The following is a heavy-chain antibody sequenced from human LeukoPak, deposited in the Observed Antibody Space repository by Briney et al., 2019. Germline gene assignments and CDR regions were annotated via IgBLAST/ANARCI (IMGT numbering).Heavy chain of an antibody. J-gene: IGHJ6*02. V-gene: IGHV3-23*01. D-gene: IGHD6-19*01. Sequence: GGSLRLSCAASGFTFSSYAMSWVRQAPGKGPEWVSGISGSGDTTYYADSVKGRFTISRDNSKNTLYLQMNSLGAEDTAVYHCAKDRSDNSSWYCMDVWGQGTTVTVSS. CDR3: AKDRSDNSSWYCMDV. CDR2: ISGSGDTT. CDR1: GFTFSSYA.